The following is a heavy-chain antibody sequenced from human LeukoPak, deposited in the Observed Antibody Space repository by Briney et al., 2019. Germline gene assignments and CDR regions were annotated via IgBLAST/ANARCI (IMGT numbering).Heavy chain of an antibody. CDR1: GFTFSSYW. D-gene: IGHD3-10*01. V-gene: IGHV3-7*01. Sequence: GGSLRLSCAASGFTFSSYWMSWVRQAPGKGLEWVANIKQDGSEKYYVDSVKGRSTISRDNAKNSLYLQMNSLRAEDTAVYYCARDWDYGSGSYYPGGDYWGQGTLVTVSS. J-gene: IGHJ4*02. CDR2: IKQDGSEK. CDR3: ARDWDYGSGSYYPGGDY.